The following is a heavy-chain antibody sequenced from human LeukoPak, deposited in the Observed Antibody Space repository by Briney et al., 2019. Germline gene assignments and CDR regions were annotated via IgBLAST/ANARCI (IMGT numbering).Heavy chain of an antibody. CDR1: GFTFSSYS. V-gene: IGHV3-21*01. CDR3: ATPIVVVPAGRLGEPPRAFDI. Sequence: PGGSLRLSCAASGFTFSSYSMNWVRQAPGKGLEWVSSIISSSSYIYYADSVKGRFTISRDNAKNSLYLQMNSLRAEDTAVYYCATPIVVVPAGRLGEPPRAFDIWGQGTMVTVSS. CDR2: IISSSSYI. J-gene: IGHJ3*02. D-gene: IGHD2-2*01.